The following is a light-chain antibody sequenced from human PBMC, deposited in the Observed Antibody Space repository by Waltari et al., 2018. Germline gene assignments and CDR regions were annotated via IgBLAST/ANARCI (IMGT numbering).Light chain of an antibody. CDR2: DVS. Sequence: QSALTQPASVSGSPGQSITISRTGTSSDVGGYNYVSWYQQHPGKAPKVMIYDVSNRPSGVSNRFSGSKSGNTASLTISGLQAEDEADYYCSSYTSSSTVVFGGGTKLTVL. CDR3: SSYTSSSTVV. J-gene: IGLJ2*01. V-gene: IGLV2-14*01. CDR1: SSDVGGYNY.